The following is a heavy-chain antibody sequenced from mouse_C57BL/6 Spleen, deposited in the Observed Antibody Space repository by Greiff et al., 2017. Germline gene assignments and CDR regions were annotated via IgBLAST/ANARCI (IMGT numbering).Heavy chain of an antibody. D-gene: IGHD2-3*01. V-gene: IGHV1-69*01. J-gene: IGHJ1*03. CDR3: EREGDGYYYWYYDF. CDR2: IAPSDSYT. CDR1: GYTFTSYW. Sequence: VQLQQPGAELVMPGASVKLSCKASGYTFTSYWMHWVKQRPGQGLEWIGEIAPSDSYTNYNQKFKGNSTLTVDKSSSTSYMQLSGLTSEDSAVYSGEREGDGYYYWYYDFWGTGTTVTVSS.